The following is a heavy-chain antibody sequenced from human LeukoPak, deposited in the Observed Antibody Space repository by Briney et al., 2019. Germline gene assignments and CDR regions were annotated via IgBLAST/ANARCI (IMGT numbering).Heavy chain of an antibody. D-gene: IGHD4-17*01. Sequence: GASVKVSCKASGYTFTGYYMHWVRQAPGQGLEWMGWINPNSGGTNYAQKFQGRVTMTRDTSISTAYMELSRLRSDDTAVYYYHYGDYVADAFDIWGQGTMVTVSS. CDR3: HYGDYVADAFDI. J-gene: IGHJ3*02. CDR1: GYTFTGYY. CDR2: INPNSGGT. V-gene: IGHV1-2*02.